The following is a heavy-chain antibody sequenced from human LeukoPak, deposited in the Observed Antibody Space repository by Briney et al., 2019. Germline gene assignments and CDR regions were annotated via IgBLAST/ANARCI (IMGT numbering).Heavy chain of an antibody. CDR1: GGSISSGGYY. D-gene: IGHD5-18*01. J-gene: IGHJ4*02. Sequence: MTSETLSLTCTVSGGSISSGGYYWSWLRQHPGKGLEWIGYIYYSGSTYYNPSLKSRVTISVDTSKNQFSLKLSSVTAADTAVYYCAREQLDNYFDYWGQGTLVTVSS. V-gene: IGHV4-31*03. CDR2: IYYSGST. CDR3: AREQLDNYFDY.